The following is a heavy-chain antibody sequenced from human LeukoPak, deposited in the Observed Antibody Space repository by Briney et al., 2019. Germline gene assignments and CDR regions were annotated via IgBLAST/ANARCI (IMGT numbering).Heavy chain of an antibody. V-gene: IGHV4-34*01. D-gene: IGHD5-18*01. CDR2: INHSGST. CDR1: GGSFSGYY. CDR3: ARGGIQLSGQDY. Sequence: SETPSLTCAVYGGSFSGYYWSWIRQPPGKGLEWIGEINHSGSTNYNPSLKSRVTISVDTSKNQFSLKLSSVTAADTAVYYCARGGIQLSGQDYWGQGTLVTVSS. J-gene: IGHJ4*02.